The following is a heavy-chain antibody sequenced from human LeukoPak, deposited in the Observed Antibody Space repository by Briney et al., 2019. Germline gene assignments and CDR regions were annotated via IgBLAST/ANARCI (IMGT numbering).Heavy chain of an antibody. J-gene: IGHJ4*02. CDR1: GFTFSSYW. CDR3: ARGARSGYAKY. V-gene: IGHV3-7*01. D-gene: IGHD5-12*01. Sequence: GGSLRLSCAASGFTFSSYWMSGVRQAPGKGLEWVANIKQDGSEKYYVDSVKGRFTISRDNAKNSLYLQMNSLRAEDTAVYYCARGARSGYAKYWGQGTLVTVSS. CDR2: IKQDGSEK.